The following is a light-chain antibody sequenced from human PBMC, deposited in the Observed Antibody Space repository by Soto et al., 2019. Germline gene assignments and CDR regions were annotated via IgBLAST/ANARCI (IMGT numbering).Light chain of an antibody. CDR1: SSDVGGYNY. V-gene: IGLV2-14*01. Sequence: QSALPQPASLSGSPGQSITISCTGTSSDVGGYNYVSWYQQHPGKAPKLMIYDVGNRPSGVSNRFSGSKSGNTASLTISGLQAEDEADYYCSSYTSSSTPWVFGTGTKVTVL. CDR2: DVG. CDR3: SSYTSSSTPWV. J-gene: IGLJ1*01.